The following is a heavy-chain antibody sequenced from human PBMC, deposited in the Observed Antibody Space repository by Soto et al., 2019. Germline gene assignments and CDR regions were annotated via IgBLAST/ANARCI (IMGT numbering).Heavy chain of an antibody. CDR3: ARDMLTFGGAPSAVDI. V-gene: IGHV1-18*03. J-gene: IGHJ3*02. CDR2: ISAYSGNT. Sequence: VQLVQSGTEMKKSGASVKVSCKASGDSFTSYGFSWVRQAPGQGLEWMGWISAYSGNTKYAQRLQDRVTMSTDTSTRTVFMELRGLTSDDLPVYFCARDMLTFGGAPSAVDIWGQGTMVAVSS. D-gene: IGHD3-16*01. CDR1: GDSFTSYG.